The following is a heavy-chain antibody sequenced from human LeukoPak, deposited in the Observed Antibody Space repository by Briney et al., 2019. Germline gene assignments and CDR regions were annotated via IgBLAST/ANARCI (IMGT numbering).Heavy chain of an antibody. CDR3: ARDGGDDLN. J-gene: IGHJ4*02. CDR2: ISSSISTI. CDR1: GFTFSIYS. Sequence: PGGSLRLSCAASGFTFSIYSMNWVRQAPGKGLEWVSYISSSISTIYYADSVKVRFTISIDNPKNSLYLQINRLRSEDTAVYYCARDGGDDLNWGQGTLVTVSS. D-gene: IGHD2-21*01. V-gene: IGHV3-48*01.